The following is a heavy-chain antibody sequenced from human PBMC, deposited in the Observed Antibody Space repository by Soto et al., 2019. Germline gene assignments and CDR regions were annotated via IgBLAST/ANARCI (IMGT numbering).Heavy chain of an antibody. CDR2: IYYSGST. CDR1: GGSISSYY. J-gene: IGHJ6*02. V-gene: IGHV4-59*01. D-gene: IGHD3-3*01. CDR3: ARDYDFWSGYSGLDYYYGMDV. Sequence: LSLTCTVSGGSISSYYWSWIRQPPGKGLEWIGYIYYSGSTNYNPSLKSRVTISVDTSKNQFSLKLSSVTAADTAVYYCARDYDFWSGYSGLDYYYGMDVWGQGTTVTVSS.